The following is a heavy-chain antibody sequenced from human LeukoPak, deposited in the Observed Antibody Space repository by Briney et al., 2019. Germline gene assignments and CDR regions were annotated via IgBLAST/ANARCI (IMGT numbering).Heavy chain of an antibody. CDR3: ARPNKRGYCSSTSCYATLFDY. Sequence: SETLSPTCTVSGGSISSGGYYWSWIRQPPGKGLEWIGYIYHSGSTYYNPSLKSRVTISVDRSKNQFSLKLSSVTAADTAVYYCARPNKRGYCSSTSCYATLFDYWGQGTLVTVSS. D-gene: IGHD2-2*01. J-gene: IGHJ4*02. CDR2: IYHSGST. V-gene: IGHV4-30-2*01. CDR1: GGSISSGGYY.